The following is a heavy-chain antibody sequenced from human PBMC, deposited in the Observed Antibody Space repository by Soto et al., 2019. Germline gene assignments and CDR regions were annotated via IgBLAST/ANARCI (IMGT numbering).Heavy chain of an antibody. V-gene: IGHV4-31*03. CDR1: GGCISSGGYY. Sequence: SETLSLTCTVSGGCISSGGYYWSWIRQHPGKGLEWIGYIYYSGSTYYNPSLKSRVTISVDTSKNQFSLKLSSVTAADTAVYYCARCYDILTGSLGYYMDVWAKGTTVTVSS. D-gene: IGHD3-9*01. CDR2: IYYSGST. J-gene: IGHJ6*03. CDR3: ARCYDILTGSLGYYMDV.